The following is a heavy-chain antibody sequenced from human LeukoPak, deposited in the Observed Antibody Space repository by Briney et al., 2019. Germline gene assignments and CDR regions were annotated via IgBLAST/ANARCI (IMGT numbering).Heavy chain of an antibody. CDR1: GGSISSGDYY. J-gene: IGHJ5*02. CDR2: IYYSGTT. D-gene: IGHD6-6*01. V-gene: IGHV4-30-4*01. Sequence: SETLSLTCTVSGGSISSGDYYWSWIRQPPEKGLEWIGYIYYSGTTYYNPSLKSRLTISVDTSKNQFSLKLSSVTAADTAVYYCARGQYSSSSHWFDPWGQGTLVTVSS. CDR3: ARGQYSSSSHWFDP.